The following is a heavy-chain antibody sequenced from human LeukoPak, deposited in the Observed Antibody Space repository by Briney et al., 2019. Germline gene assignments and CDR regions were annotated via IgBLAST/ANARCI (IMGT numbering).Heavy chain of an antibody. Sequence: GGSLRLSCAASGFTFSSYGMHWVRQAPGKGLEWVAVISYDGSNKYYADSVKGRFTISRDNSKNTLYLQMNSLRAEDTAVYYCAKVKGRVVSGFDYWGQGTLVTVSS. CDR2: ISYDGSNK. V-gene: IGHV3-30*18. CDR1: GFTFSSYG. J-gene: IGHJ4*02. CDR3: AKVKGRVVSGFDY. D-gene: IGHD5/OR15-5a*01.